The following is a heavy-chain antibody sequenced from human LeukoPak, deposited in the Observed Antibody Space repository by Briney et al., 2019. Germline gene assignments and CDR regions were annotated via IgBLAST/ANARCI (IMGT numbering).Heavy chain of an antibody. CDR1: GYTFTGYY. CDR3: ARGSAQVFYDILTGQAPHSLDY. CDR2: INPNSGGT. V-gene: IGHV1-2*02. Sequence: GASVKVSCKASGYTFTGYYMHWVRQAPGQGLEWMGWINPNSGGTNYAQKFQGRVTMTRDTSISTAYMELSRLRSDDTAVYYCARGSAQVFYDILTGQAPHSLDYWGQGTLVTVSS. D-gene: IGHD3-9*01. J-gene: IGHJ4*02.